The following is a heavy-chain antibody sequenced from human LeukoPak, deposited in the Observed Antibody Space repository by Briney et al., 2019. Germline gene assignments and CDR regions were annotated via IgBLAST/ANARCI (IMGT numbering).Heavy chain of an antibody. Sequence: GGSLRLSCAASGFTFSSYGMHWVRQAPGKGLEWVAVIRYDGSNKYYADSVKGRFTVSRDNSKNTLYLQMNSLRAEDTAVYYCAKDTGEYSYGYIDYWGQGTLVTVSS. CDR3: AKDTGEYSYGYIDY. V-gene: IGHV3-30*02. CDR2: IRYDGSNK. CDR1: GFTFSSYG. J-gene: IGHJ4*02. D-gene: IGHD5-18*01.